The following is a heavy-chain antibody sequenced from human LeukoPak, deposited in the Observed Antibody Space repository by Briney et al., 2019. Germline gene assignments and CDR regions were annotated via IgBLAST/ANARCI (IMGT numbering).Heavy chain of an antibody. Sequence: PSETLSLTCTVSGGSISSSTYYWGWIRQPPGKGLEWIGSISYSGKTYYNPSLKSRVTISVDTSKNQFSLKLSSVTAADTAVYYRASRCRDGSEWYPYEFWGRGKQVTVSS. CDR3: ASRCRDGSEWYPYEF. D-gene: IGHD3-3*01. CDR2: ISYSGKT. J-gene: IGHJ4*01. CDR1: GGSISSSTYY. V-gene: IGHV4-39*01.